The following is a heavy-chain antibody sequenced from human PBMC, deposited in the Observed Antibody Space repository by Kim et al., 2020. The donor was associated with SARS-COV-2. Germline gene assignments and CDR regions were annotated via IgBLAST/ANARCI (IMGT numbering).Heavy chain of an antibody. D-gene: IGHD3-22*01. CDR3: ARPNDSSGYYHFDY. V-gene: IGHV4-39*01. J-gene: IGHJ4*02. Sequence: SETLSLTCTVSGGSISSSSYYWGWIRQPPGKGLEWIGSIYYSGSTYYNPSLKSRVTISVDTSKNQFSLKLSSVTAADTAVYYCARPNDSSGYYHFDYWGQGTLVTVSS. CDR2: IYYSGST. CDR1: GGSISSSSYY.